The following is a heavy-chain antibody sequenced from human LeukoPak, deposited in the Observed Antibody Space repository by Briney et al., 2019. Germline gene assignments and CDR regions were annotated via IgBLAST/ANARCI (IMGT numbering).Heavy chain of an antibody. J-gene: IGHJ3*01. CDR1: GFTFSSYG. V-gene: IGHV3-30*03. CDR2: ISYDGSNK. Sequence: PGGSLRLSCAASGFTFSSYGMHWVRQAPGKGLEWVAVISYDGSNKYYADSVKGRFTISRDNSKNTLYLQMNSLRAEDTAVYYCAREADGFDVWGQGTMVTVSS. CDR3: AREADGFDV.